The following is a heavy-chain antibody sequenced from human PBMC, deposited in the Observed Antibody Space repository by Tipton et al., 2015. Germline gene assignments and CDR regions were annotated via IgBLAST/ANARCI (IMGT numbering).Heavy chain of an antibody. J-gene: IGHJ5*02. D-gene: IGHD3-10*01. CDR1: GGSISTTRDY. Sequence: TLSLTCTVSGGSISTTRDYWAWIRQPPGKGLEWIGSIYYSGTTYYNPSLQSRFTISIDTSKNQFSLKLSSVTAADTAVYYCARLRETYGSDSDNWFDPWGQGTLVTVSS. CDR3: ARLRETYGSDSDNWFDP. CDR2: IYYSGTT. V-gene: IGHV4-39*07.